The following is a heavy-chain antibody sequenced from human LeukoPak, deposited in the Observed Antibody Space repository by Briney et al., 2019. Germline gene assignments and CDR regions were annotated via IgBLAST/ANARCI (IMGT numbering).Heavy chain of an antibody. J-gene: IGHJ4*02. CDR3: ARVSPNTVTTLQYFDY. CDR2: IKQDGSEK. Sequence: PGGSLRLSCAASGFTFSSYEMNWVRQAPGKGLEWVANIKQDGSEKYYVDSVKGRFTISRDNAKNSLYLQMNSLRAEHTAVYYCARVSPNTVTTLQYFDYWGQGTLVTVSS. V-gene: IGHV3-7*01. D-gene: IGHD4-17*01. CDR1: GFTFSSYE.